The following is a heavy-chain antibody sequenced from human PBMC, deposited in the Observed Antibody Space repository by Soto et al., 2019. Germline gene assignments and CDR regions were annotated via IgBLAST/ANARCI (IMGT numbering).Heavy chain of an antibody. V-gene: IGHV1-2*02. Sequence: QVQLVQSGAEVKKPGASVKVSCKASGFTFSAYYIYWVRQAPGQGLEWIGWINPNSGGTNNAKKFQGRVTMTRDTSTRTVYMELSALIPDDTAVYYCARSLLDEYSSSWRSAYYGMDVWGQGTTVTVSS. CDR2: INPNSGGT. CDR3: ARSLLDEYSSSWRSAYYGMDV. J-gene: IGHJ6*02. CDR1: GFTFSAYY. D-gene: IGHD6-13*01.